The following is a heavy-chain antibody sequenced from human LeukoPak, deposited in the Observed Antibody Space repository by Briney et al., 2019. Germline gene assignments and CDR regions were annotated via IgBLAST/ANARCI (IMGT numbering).Heavy chain of an antibody. CDR1: GDSISTYY. V-gene: IGHV4-59*01. J-gene: IGHJ4*02. CDR3: ARLRRDYYDSSVYYFDY. Sequence: SETLSLTCTISGDSISTYYWSWIRQPPGKGLEWIGYIYYSGTTNYNPSLKSRVSISVDTSKNQFSLKLSSVTAADTAVYYCARLRRDYYDSSVYYFDYWGQGTLVTVSS. CDR2: IYYSGTT. D-gene: IGHD3-22*01.